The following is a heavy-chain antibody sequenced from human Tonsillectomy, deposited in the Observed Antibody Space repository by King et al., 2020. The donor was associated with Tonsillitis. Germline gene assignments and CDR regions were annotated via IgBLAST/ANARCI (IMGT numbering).Heavy chain of an antibody. CDR2: IDHSGST. CDR1: GGSFSCYY. Sequence: VQLQQWGAGLLKPSETLSLTCAVFGGSFSCYYWSWLRQPPGKGLDWIGEIDHSGSTTYNPPLKSRVTISVDTPKNQSSLKLSSVTAADTAVYYCARSTVGRFYYWGQGTLVTVSS. CDR3: ARSTVGRFYY. J-gene: IGHJ4*02. D-gene: IGHD4-23*01. V-gene: IGHV4-34*01.